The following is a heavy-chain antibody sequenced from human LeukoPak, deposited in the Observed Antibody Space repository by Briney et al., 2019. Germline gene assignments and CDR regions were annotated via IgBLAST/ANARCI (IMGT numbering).Heavy chain of an antibody. CDR1: GFTFSSYA. J-gene: IGHJ4*02. D-gene: IGHD4-17*01. CDR3: AKSPGYGDYIGYYFDY. V-gene: IGHV3-23*01. Sequence: GGSLRLSCAASGFTFSSYAMSWVRQAPGKGLEWVSAISGSGGNTYYTDPIKGRFTISRDNSKNTVYLQMNSLRADDTAAYYCAKSPGYGDYIGYYFDYWGQGTLVTVSS. CDR2: ISGSGGNT.